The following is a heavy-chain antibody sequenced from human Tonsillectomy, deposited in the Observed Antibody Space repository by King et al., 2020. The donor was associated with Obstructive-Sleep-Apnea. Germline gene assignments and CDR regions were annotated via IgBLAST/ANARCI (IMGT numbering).Heavy chain of an antibody. V-gene: IGHV3-23*04. CDR2: ISGSGDGA. Sequence: VQLVESGGGLVQPGGSLRLSCEASGFTFTSYAMNWVRQAPGKGLEWVSVISGSGDGAYYADSVRGRFTISRDNSKSTLYLQMNSLTAADTAVYYCAKGNIVAVPAAPDSWGQGTLVTVSS. CDR3: AKGNIVAVPAAPDS. D-gene: IGHD2-2*01. J-gene: IGHJ4*02. CDR1: GFTFTSYA.